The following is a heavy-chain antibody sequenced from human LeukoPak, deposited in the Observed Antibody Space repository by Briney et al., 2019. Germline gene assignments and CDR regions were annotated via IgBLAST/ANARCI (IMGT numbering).Heavy chain of an antibody. J-gene: IGHJ4*02. Sequence: GGSLRLPCAAWGFIVRRNSMTWPRHAPGKGLEWVSVIYSGGSTYSADSVQGRFTISRDNSKNTVYLQMNSLRPADTAVYYCMWISTGGYWGQGTLVTVS. CDR1: GFIVRRNS. CDR2: IYSGGST. CDR3: MWISTGGY. D-gene: IGHD5-12*01. V-gene: IGHV3-53*01.